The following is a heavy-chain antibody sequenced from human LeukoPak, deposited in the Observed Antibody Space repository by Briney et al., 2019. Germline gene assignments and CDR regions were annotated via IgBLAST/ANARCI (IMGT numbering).Heavy chain of an antibody. D-gene: IGHD3-3*01. CDR2: IYDSGST. J-gene: IGHJ4*02. CDR3: QSRFLEWLLDY. Sequence: SETLSLTCTVSGGSISSNNYFWGWIRQPPGKGLEWIGIIYDSGSTYYNPSLKSRVTISVDTSKNQFSLKLNSVTAADTAMYYCQSRFLEWLLDYWGQGTLVTVSS. V-gene: IGHV4-39*01. CDR1: GGSISSNNYF.